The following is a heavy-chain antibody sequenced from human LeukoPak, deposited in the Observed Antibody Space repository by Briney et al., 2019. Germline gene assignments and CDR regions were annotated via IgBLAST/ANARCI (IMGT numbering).Heavy chain of an antibody. CDR2: ISGSGGST. CDR1: GFTFSSYA. V-gene: IGHV3-23*01. D-gene: IGHD2-15*01. J-gene: IGHJ4*02. Sequence: GGSLRLSCAASGFTFSSYAMSWVRQAPGKGLEWVSAISGSGGSTYYADSVKGRFTISRDNSKNTLYLQMNSLRGEDTAVYYCARGGGGSYHRYYFDYWGQGTLVTVSS. CDR3: ARGGGGSYHRYYFDY.